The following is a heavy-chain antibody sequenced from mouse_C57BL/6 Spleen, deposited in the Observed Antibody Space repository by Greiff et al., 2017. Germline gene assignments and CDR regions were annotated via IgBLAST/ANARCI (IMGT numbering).Heavy chain of an antibody. CDR3: ARGYYDYDNYFDY. V-gene: IGHV5-17*01. Sequence: EVMLVESGGGLVKPGGSLKLSCAASGFTFSDYGMHWVRQAPEKGLEWVAYISSGSSTIYYADTVKGRFTISRDNAKNTLFLQMTSLRSEDTAMYYCARGYYDYDNYFDYWGQGTTLTVSS. D-gene: IGHD2-4*01. CDR1: GFTFSDYG. J-gene: IGHJ2*01. CDR2: ISSGSSTI.